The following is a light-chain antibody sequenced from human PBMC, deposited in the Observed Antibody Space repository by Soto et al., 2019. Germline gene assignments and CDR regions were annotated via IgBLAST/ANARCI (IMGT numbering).Light chain of an antibody. J-gene: IGKJ2*01. CDR2: DAS. CDR3: QQRDKWPPYT. CDR1: QSVNTN. Sequence: EIVVTQSPATLSVSPGERATLSCRASQSVNTNFAWYQQKPGQAPRLLIYDASNRATGIPARFSGSGSGTVFTLTISNLEPEDFAVYYCQQRDKWPPYTFGQGTKVDIK. V-gene: IGKV3-11*01.